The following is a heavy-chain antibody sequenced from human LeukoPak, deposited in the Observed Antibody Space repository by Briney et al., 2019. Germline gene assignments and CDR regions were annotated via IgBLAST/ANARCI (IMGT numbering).Heavy chain of an antibody. J-gene: IGHJ6*03. D-gene: IGHD3-10*01. CDR3: ARHRGRLTMVRGVISSYYMDV. CDR2: IYPGDSDT. V-gene: IGHV5-51*01. Sequence: GESLKISCKGSGYSFTSYWIGWVRQMPGKGLEWMGIIYPGDSDTTYSPSFQGQVTISADKSISTAYLQWSSLKASDTAMYYCARHRGRLTMVRGVISSYYMDVWGKGTTVTISS. CDR1: GYSFTSYW.